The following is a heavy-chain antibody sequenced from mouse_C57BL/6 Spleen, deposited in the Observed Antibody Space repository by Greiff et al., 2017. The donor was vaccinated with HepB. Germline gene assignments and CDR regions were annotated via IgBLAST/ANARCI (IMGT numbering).Heavy chain of an antibody. Sequence: VQRVESGAELVKPGASVKISCKASGYAFSSYWMNWVKQRPGKGLEWIGQIYPGDGDTNYNGKFKGKATLTADKSSSTAYMQLSSLTSEDSAVYFCAREVITTVVATGIDYWGQGTTLTVSS. D-gene: IGHD1-1*01. J-gene: IGHJ2*01. V-gene: IGHV1-80*01. CDR2: IYPGDGDT. CDR3: AREVITTVVATGIDY. CDR1: GYAFSSYW.